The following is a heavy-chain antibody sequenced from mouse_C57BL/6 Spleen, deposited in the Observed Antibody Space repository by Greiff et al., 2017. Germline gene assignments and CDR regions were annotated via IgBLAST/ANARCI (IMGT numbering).Heavy chain of an antibody. Sequence: LVESGAELVKPGASVKISCKASGYAFSSYWMNWVKQRPGKGLEWIGQIYPGDGDTNYNGKFKGKATLTADKSSSTAYMQLSSLTSEDSAVYFCARGDYDGYYGYAMDYWGQGTSVTVSS. CDR3: ARGDYDGYYGYAMDY. V-gene: IGHV1-80*01. CDR2: IYPGDGDT. J-gene: IGHJ4*01. CDR1: GYAFSSYW. D-gene: IGHD2-3*01.